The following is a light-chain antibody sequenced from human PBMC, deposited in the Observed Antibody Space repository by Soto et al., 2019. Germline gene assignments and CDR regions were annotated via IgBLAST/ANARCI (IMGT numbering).Light chain of an antibody. J-gene: IGLJ1*01. CDR2: ESN. V-gene: IGLV1-51*02. CDR3: ATWDTSLRAYV. Sequence: SLLAQPPPVSSAPGHKGTLSRSWNSPHIGNNYVPWYHQLPGTAPKLLIYESNKRPSEIPDRFSGSKSGTSATLGITGLQTGDEANYYCATWDTSLRAYVFGTGTKVTVL. CDR1: SPHIGNNY.